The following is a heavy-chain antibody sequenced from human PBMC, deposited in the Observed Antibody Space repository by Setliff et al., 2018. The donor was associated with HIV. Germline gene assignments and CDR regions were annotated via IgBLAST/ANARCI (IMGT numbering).Heavy chain of an antibody. V-gene: IGHV3-23*01. Sequence: GVSLRLSCAASGFTFSRYAMTWVRQAPGKGLEWLSVISGSSESTHYADSVKGRFTISRDNSKNTLFLQMDSLITEDTAVYYCAIWEATMGFDSWGQGTLVTVSS. CDR2: ISGSSEST. J-gene: IGHJ4*02. CDR3: AIWEATMGFDS. CDR1: GFTFSRYA. D-gene: IGHD1-26*01.